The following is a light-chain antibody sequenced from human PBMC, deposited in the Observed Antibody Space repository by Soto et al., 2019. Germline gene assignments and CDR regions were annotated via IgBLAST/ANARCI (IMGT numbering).Light chain of an antibody. J-gene: IGLJ2*01. V-gene: IGLV2-14*03. Sequence: QSALTQPASVSGSPGQSITISCTGSSNDVGLYNYVSWYQQHPGKAPKLVISDVTNRPSGVSDRFSGSKSGNTAFLTISGLQAEDEADYYCSSYNITATLFGRGTKLTVL. CDR1: SNDVGLYNY. CDR3: SSYNITATL. CDR2: DVT.